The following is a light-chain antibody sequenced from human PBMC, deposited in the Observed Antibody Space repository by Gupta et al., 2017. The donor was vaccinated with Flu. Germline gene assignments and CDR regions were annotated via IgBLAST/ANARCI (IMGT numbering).Light chain of an antibody. Sequence: QSVLTQPPSASGTPGQRVTISCSGSRSNIGTIGSNYVYWYQQLPGTAPKLLIYRSNQRPSGVPDRFSGSKSGSSASLAISGLRSEDEADYYCAAWDDSLSSYVFGTGTKVTVL. J-gene: IGLJ1*01. CDR3: AAWDDSLSSYV. V-gene: IGLV1-47*01. CDR2: RSN. CDR1: RSNIGTIGSNY.